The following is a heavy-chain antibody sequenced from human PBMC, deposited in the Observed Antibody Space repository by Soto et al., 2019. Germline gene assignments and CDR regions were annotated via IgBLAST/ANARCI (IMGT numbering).Heavy chain of an antibody. CDR2: IYYSGST. CDR3: ARDRGYSYGYVRVYWFDP. J-gene: IGHJ5*02. V-gene: IGHV4-31*03. Sequence: PSETLSLTCTVSGGSISSGGYYWSWIRQHPGKGLEWIGYIYYSGSTYYNPSLKSRVTISVDTSKNQFSLKLSSVTAADTAVYYCARDRGYSYGYVRVYWFDPWGQGTLVTVSS. D-gene: IGHD5-18*01. CDR1: GGSISSGGYY.